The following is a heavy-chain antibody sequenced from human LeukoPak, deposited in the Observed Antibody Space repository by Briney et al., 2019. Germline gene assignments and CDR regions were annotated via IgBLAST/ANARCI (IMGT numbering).Heavy chain of an antibody. V-gene: IGHV3-48*01. Sequence: GRSLRLSCISSGFSISVLSMHWVRQAPGQGLEWVSYSAVGSGATFYADPVKGRFTISRDNDKNALYLQMNSLRGEDTAVYYCTRDRASVAFDYWGQGTLVTVSS. J-gene: IGHJ4*02. D-gene: IGHD2-15*01. CDR3: TRDRASVAFDY. CDR1: GFSISVLS. CDR2: SAVGSGAT.